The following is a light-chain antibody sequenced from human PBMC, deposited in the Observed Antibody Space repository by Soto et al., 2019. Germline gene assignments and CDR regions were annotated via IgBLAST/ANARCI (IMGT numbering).Light chain of an antibody. Sequence: QSALTQPRSVSGSPGQSVTISCTGTSSDVGGYNYVSWYQQHPGKAPKLMIYDVSKRPSGVPDRFSGSKSGNTASLTISGLQAEDEADYYCCSYAGSYPHDFGTGTKLTVL. J-gene: IGLJ1*01. CDR3: CSYAGSYPHD. CDR2: DVS. CDR1: SSDVGGYNY. V-gene: IGLV2-11*01.